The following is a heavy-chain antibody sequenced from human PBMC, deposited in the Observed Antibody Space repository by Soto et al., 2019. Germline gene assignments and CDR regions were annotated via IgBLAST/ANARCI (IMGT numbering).Heavy chain of an antibody. V-gene: IGHV3-30-3*01. CDR2: ISYDGSNK. CDR3: ARDRLRYNWNDFPYYYYGMDV. Sequence: QVQLVESGGGVVQPGRSLRLSCAASGFTFSSYAMHRVRQAPDKGLEWVAVISYDGSNKYHPDSVKGRFTISRDNSKNTLYLQMNSLRAEDTAVYYCARDRLRYNWNDFPYYYYGMDVWGQGTTVTVSS. D-gene: IGHD1-1*01. J-gene: IGHJ6*02. CDR1: GFTFSSYA.